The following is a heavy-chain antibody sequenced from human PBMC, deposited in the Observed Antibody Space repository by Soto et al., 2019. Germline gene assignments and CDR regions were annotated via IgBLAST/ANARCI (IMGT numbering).Heavy chain of an antibody. CDR2: IIPIFGTA. V-gene: IGHV1-69*01. CDR1: GGTFSSYA. J-gene: IGHJ6*02. CDR3: ASHSGGTIFGVVITHTYYYYGMDV. D-gene: IGHD3-3*01. Sequence: QVQLVQSGAEVKKPGSSVKVSCKASGGTFSSYAISWGRRAPGQGLGWMGGIIPIFGTATYAQKFQGRGTITADEATSTADMELSSLRSEDTAVYYCASHSGGTIFGVVITHTYYYYGMDVWGQGTTVTVSS.